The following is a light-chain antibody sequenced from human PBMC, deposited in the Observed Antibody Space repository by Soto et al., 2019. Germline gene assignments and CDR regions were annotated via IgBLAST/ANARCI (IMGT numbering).Light chain of an antibody. J-gene: IGLJ2*01. CDR1: SGHSSYA. CDR2: LNSDGSH. CDR3: QTWGTGIRV. Sequence: QLVLTQSPSASASLGASVKLTCTLSSGHSSYAIAWHQQQPEKGPRYLMKLNSDGSHSKGDGIPDRFSGSSSAAERYLTISHLQSEDEADYYCQTWGTGIRVFGGGTKLTVL. V-gene: IGLV4-69*01.